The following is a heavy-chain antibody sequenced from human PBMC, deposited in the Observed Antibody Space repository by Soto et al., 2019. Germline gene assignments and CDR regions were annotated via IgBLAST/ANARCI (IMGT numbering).Heavy chain of an antibody. Sequence: ASVKVSCKASGGTFSSYAISWVRQAPGQGLEWMGGIIPIFGTANYAQKFQGRVTITADESTSTAYMELNSLRAEDTAVYYCARIGPPLDYWGQGTLVTSPQ. CDR1: GGTFSSYA. J-gene: IGHJ4*02. V-gene: IGHV1-69*13. CDR2: IIPIFGTA. D-gene: IGHD3-10*01. CDR3: ARIGPPLDY.